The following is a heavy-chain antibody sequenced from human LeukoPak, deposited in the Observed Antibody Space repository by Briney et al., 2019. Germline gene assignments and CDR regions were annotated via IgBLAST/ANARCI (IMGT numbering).Heavy chain of an antibody. V-gene: IGHV3-30*18. D-gene: IGHD3-10*01. CDR1: GFTFSSYG. CDR3: AKDIGMVRGVTHFDY. J-gene: IGHJ4*02. Sequence: GGSLRLSCAASGFTFSSYGMHWVRQAPGKGLEWVAVISYDGSNKYYADSVKGRFTISRDNSKNTLYLQMNSLRAEDTAVYYCAKDIGMVRGVTHFDYWGQGTLVTVSS. CDR2: ISYDGSNK.